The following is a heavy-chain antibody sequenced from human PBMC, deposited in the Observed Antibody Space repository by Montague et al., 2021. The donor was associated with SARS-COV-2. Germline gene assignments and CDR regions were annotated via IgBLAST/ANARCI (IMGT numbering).Heavy chain of an antibody. Sequence: SESLSLTCTVSGGSISSSSYYWGWIRQPPGKGLEWIGSTYYSGSTYYNPSLKSRVTISVGTSKNQFSLKLSSVTAADTAVYYCARVGRQQLVRLSGMDVWGQGTTVTVSS. J-gene: IGHJ6*02. V-gene: IGHV4-39*07. CDR3: ARVGRQQLVRLSGMDV. CDR1: GGSISSSSYY. D-gene: IGHD6-13*01. CDR2: TYYSGST.